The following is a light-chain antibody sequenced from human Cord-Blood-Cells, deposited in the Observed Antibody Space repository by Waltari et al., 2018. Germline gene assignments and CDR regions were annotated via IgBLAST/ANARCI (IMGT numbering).Light chain of an antibody. J-gene: IGLJ1*01. V-gene: IGLV3-21*04. CDR2: YDS. CDR1: NIGSKS. Sequence: SYVLTQPPSVAVAPGKTARITCGGNNIGSKSAHRYQQKPGQAPVLVTYYDSDRPSGIPERFSGSNSGNTATLTISRVEAGDEAAYYCQVWDSSSDHYVFGTGTKVTVL. CDR3: QVWDSSSDHYV.